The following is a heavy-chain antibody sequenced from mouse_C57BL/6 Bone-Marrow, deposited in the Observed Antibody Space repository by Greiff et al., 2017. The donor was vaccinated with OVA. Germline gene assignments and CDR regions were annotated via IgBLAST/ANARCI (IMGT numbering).Heavy chain of an antibody. D-gene: IGHD1-1*01. J-gene: IGHJ1*03. V-gene: IGHV1-47*01. CDR2: FHPYNDDT. CDR1: GYTFTTYP. Sequence: QVQLKQSGAELVKPGASVKMSCKASGYTFTTYPIEWMKQNHGKSLEWIGNFHPYNDDTKYNEKFKGKATLTVEKSSSTVYLELSRLTSDDSAVYYCARRVYGSSYDWYFDVWGTGTTVTVSS. CDR3: ARRVYGSSYDWYFDV.